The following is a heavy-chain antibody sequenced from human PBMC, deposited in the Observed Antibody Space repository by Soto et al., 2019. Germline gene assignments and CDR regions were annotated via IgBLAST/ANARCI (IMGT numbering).Heavy chain of an antibody. CDR1: GASISXGXXX. J-gene: IGHJ4*02. D-gene: IGHD2-21*02. CDR2: VSSLGIS. V-gene: IGHV4-30-4*01. CDR3: ATYSGDTGWQFDF. Sequence: TLSLTCTVSGASISXGXXXXSWIRQSPGKGLEWLGYVSSLGISYYNPSLESRLNISGDTSKNQFFLKLTSVTAADTAVYYCATYSGDTGWQFDFWGXGTXVTVSS.